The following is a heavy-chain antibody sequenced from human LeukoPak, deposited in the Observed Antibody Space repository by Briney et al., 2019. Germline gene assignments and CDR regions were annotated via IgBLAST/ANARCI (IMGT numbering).Heavy chain of an antibody. Sequence: GGSLRLSCAASGFTFSSYDMSWVRQAPGKGLEWVSTIIGDGSSADYAVSVKGRFTISRDNSKNTVYLQMNSLRAEDTAVYYCAKPIPFDPWGQGTLVTVSS. CDR3: AKPIPFDP. CDR1: GFTFSSYD. V-gene: IGHV3-23*01. CDR2: IIGDGSSA. J-gene: IGHJ5*02. D-gene: IGHD2-2*02.